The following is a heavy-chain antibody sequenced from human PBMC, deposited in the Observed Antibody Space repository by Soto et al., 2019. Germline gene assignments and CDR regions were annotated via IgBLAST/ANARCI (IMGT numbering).Heavy chain of an antibody. V-gene: IGHV1-18*01. CDR1: GYTFTSYG. CDR2: ISAYNGNT. J-gene: IGHJ3*02. D-gene: IGHD4-17*01. Sequence: ASVKVSCKASGYTFTSYGISWVRQAPGQGLEWMGWISAYNGNTNYAQKLQGRVTMTTDTSTNTAYMELRSLRSDDTAVYYCARDHYGDYGSAFDIWGQGTMVTVSS. CDR3: ARDHYGDYGSAFDI.